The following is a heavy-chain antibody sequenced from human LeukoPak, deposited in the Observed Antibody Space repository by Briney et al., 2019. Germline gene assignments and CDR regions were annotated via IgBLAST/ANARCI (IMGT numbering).Heavy chain of an antibody. J-gene: IGHJ4*02. CDR2: ISGSGGSI. Sequence: GGSLRLSCAASGFTFSSYAMSWVRQAPGKGLEWVSAISGSGGSIYYADSVKGRFTISRDNSKNTLYLQMNSPRAEDTAVYYCAKVSTVALRDYWGQGTLVTVSS. V-gene: IGHV3-23*01. D-gene: IGHD2-15*01. CDR3: AKVSTVALRDY. CDR1: GFTFSSYA.